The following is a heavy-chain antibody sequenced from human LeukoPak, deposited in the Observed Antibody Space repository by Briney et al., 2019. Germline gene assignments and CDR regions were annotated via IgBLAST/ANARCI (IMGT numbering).Heavy chain of an antibody. CDR3: ARQSRDGSKTRGYYFDY. CDR1: GYSFINYW. D-gene: IGHD3-10*01. J-gene: IGHJ4*02. Sequence: GESLKISCQVSGYSFINYWIGWVRQVPGKGLESMGIIYSADSHTTYSPSFQGQVTISADKAISTVYLQWSSLKASDTAMYYCARQSRDGSKTRGYYFDYWGQGTLVTVSS. V-gene: IGHV5-51*01. CDR2: IYSADSHT.